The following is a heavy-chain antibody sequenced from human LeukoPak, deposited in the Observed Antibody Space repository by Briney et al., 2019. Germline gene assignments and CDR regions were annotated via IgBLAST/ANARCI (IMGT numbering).Heavy chain of an antibody. CDR2: ISSSSNHI. V-gene: IGHV3-21*04. CDR3: ARDLRGGSYYGEDY. CDR1: GFTLSTYS. D-gene: IGHD1-26*01. J-gene: IGHJ4*02. Sequence: GGSLRLSCAASGFTLSTYSMNWVRQAPGKGLEWVSSISSSSNHIYYADSVKGRFTISRDNSKNTLYLQMNSLRAEDTAVYYCARDLRGGSYYGEDYWGQGTLVTVSS.